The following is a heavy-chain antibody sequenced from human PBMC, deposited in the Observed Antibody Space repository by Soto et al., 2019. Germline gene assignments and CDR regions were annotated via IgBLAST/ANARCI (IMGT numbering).Heavy chain of an antibody. CDR3: ARESAANGNDAFDI. CDR2: IWDDGSNK. Sequence: QVQLVESGGGVVQPGRSLRLSCAASGFIFSNYGMHWVRQAPGKGLEWVAVIWDDGSNKYYVDSAKGRFTTSRDNSKNTLYLQMNSLRAEDTAVYYCARESAANGNDAFDIWGQGTMVTVSS. D-gene: IGHD6-13*01. V-gene: IGHV3-33*01. CDR1: GFIFSNYG. J-gene: IGHJ3*02.